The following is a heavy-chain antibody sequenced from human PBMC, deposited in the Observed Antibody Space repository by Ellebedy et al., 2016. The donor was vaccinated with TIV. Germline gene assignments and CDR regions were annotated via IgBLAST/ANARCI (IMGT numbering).Heavy chain of an antibody. CDR2: IYWNDDK. CDR1: GFSLSTSGVG. J-gene: IGHJ4*02. Sequence: SGPTLVKPTQTLTLTCTFSGFSLSTSGVGVGWIRQPPGKALEWLALIYWNDDKRYSPSLKSRLTITKDTSKNQVVLTMTNMDPVDKATYYRAHSAGGGSSWPFDYWGQGTLVTVSS. V-gene: IGHV2-5*01. D-gene: IGHD6-13*01. CDR3: AHSAGGGSSWPFDY.